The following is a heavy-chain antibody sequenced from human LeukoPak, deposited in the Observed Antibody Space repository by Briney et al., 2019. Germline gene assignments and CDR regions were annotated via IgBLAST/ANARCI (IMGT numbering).Heavy chain of an antibody. CDR1: GYTLTELS. V-gene: IGHV1-24*01. CDR3: ATAAYSSAPYGMDV. CDR2: FDPEDGET. J-gene: IGHJ6*02. Sequence: ASVKVSCKVSGYTLTELSMHWVRQAPGKGLEWMGGFDPEDGETIYAQKFQGRVTMTEDTSTDTAYMELSSLRSEDTAVYYCATAAYSSAPYGMDVWGQGTTVTVFS. D-gene: IGHD6-25*01.